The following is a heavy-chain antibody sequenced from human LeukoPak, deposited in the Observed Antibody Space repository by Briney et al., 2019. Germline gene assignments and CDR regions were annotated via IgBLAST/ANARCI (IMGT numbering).Heavy chain of an antibody. D-gene: IGHD3-10*01. CDR3: ARDRFGTMVH. J-gene: IGHJ4*02. Sequence: SETLSLTCTISGGSISSYYWSWIRQPPGKGLEWIGYIYYSGSTNYNPSLKSRVTISIDTSKNQFSLKLSSVTAADTAVYYCARDRFGTMVHWGQGTLVTVSS. V-gene: IGHV4-59*12. CDR1: GGSISSYY. CDR2: IYYSGST.